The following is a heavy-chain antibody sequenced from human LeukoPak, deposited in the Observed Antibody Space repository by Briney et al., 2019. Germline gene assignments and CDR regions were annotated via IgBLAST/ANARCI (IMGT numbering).Heavy chain of an antibody. CDR1: GLTFSSYA. D-gene: IGHD3-22*01. V-gene: IGHV3-23*01. J-gene: IGHJ4*02. CDR3: AKGDSSGYYYSYFDY. CDR2: ISGSGGGT. Sequence: GGSLRLSCAASGLTFSSYAMSWVRQAPGKGLEWVSVISGSGGGTYYADSVKGRFTISRDSSENTLSLQMNSLRAEDTAVYYCAKGDSSGYYYSYFDYWGQGALVTVSS.